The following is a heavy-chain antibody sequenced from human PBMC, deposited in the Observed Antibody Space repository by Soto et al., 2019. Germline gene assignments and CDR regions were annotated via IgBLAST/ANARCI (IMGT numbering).Heavy chain of an antibody. D-gene: IGHD4-17*01. V-gene: IGHV3-33*01. J-gene: IGHJ2*01. Sequence: QVQLVESGGGVVQPGRSLRLSCAASGFTFSSYGMHWVRQAPGKGLEWVAVIWYDGSNKYYADSVKSRFTISRDNSKNTLYLQMNSLRAEDTAVYYCARGVFADYGATDWYFDLWGRGTLVTVSS. CDR1: GFTFSSYG. CDR3: ARGVFADYGATDWYFDL. CDR2: IWYDGSNK.